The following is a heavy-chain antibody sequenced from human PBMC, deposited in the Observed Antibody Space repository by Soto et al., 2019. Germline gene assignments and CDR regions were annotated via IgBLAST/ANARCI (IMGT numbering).Heavy chain of an antibody. V-gene: IGHV3-30*18. CDR2: ISYDGSSE. J-gene: IGHJ6*02. CDR3: AKDPNFDILTAYYGMDV. CDR1: GFTFSSYG. D-gene: IGHD3-9*01. Sequence: QVQLVESGGGVVQPGRSLRLSCAASGFTFSSYGMHWVRQAPGKGLEWVAVISYDGSSEYYTDSVKGRFTISRDNSKNTLYLQMNSLRADDTAVYYCAKDPNFDILTAYYGMDVWGQGTTVTVSS.